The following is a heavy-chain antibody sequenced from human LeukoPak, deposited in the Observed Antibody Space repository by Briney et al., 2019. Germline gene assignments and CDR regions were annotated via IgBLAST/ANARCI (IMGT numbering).Heavy chain of an antibody. CDR3: ARDNDLRPIVGATTFPNEFDY. Sequence: ASVKVSCKPSGYTFTGYYLYWVRQAPGQGLEWLGRINPSTGGTNYAQNLQGRVTMTRDATISTAYMELSRLTSDDTAVYYCARDNDLRPIVGATTFPNEFDYWGQGTLVTVSS. CDR2: INPSTGGT. D-gene: IGHD1-26*01. CDR1: GYTFTGYY. V-gene: IGHV1-2*06. J-gene: IGHJ4*02.